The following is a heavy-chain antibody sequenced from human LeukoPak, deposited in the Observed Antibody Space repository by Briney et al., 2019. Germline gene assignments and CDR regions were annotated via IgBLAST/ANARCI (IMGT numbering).Heavy chain of an antibody. CDR3: ARQKLHYDILTGNDAFDI. CDR1: GYSISSGYY. Sequence: SETLSLTCTVSGYSISSGYYWGWIRQPPGKGLEWIGSIYHSGSTYYNPSLKSRVTISVDTSKNQFSLNLSSVTAADTAVYYCARQKLHYDILTGNDAFDIWGQGTMVTVSS. D-gene: IGHD3-9*01. V-gene: IGHV4-38-2*02. J-gene: IGHJ3*02. CDR2: IYHSGST.